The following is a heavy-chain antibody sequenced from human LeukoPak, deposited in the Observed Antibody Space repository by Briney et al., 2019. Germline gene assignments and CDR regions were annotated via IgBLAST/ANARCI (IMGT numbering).Heavy chain of an antibody. Sequence: PGGSLRLSCAASGFTFSSYAMSWVRQAPGKGLEWVSAISGSGGSTYYADSVKGRFTISRDNSKNTLNLQMNSLRAEDTAVYYCAKVEGVNIVVVPAATTSFDYWGQGTLVTVSS. CDR1: GFTFSSYA. CDR3: AKVEGVNIVVVPAATTSFDY. V-gene: IGHV3-23*01. J-gene: IGHJ4*02. D-gene: IGHD2-2*01. CDR2: ISGSGGST.